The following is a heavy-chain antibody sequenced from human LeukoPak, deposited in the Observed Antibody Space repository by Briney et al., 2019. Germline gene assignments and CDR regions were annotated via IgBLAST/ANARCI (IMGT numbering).Heavy chain of an antibody. CDR2: IIPVVDEG. CDR3: ATTIYSRTVSCLRNYYFDD. J-gene: IGHJ4*01. V-gene: IGHV1-69*04. Sequence: SVKVSCKASGGIFTSYAIHGVRQAPGQGLKWMGRIIPVVDEGHYSQNFQGRVAITADKSTSTAYMELSSLRSEDTAVYFCATTIYSRTVSCLRNYYFDDWGQGTLFTVSS. CDR1: GGIFTSYA. D-gene: IGHD5-12*01.